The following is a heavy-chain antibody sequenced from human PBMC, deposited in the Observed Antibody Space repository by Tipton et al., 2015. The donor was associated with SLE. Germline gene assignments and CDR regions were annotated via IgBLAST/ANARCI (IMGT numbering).Heavy chain of an antibody. CDR3: ARDPLVRSPGAGGFFDL. CDR2: VFHSGTT. Sequence: TLSLTCTVSGYSIGSGFYWGWIRQPPGKGLEWIATVFHSGTTYYSPSLRSRLSVSIDTSKNQFSLKLTSVTAADTAVYYCARDPLVRSPGAGGFFDLWGHGTLATVSS. V-gene: IGHV4-38-2*02. CDR1: GYSIGSGFY. D-gene: IGHD3-16*02. J-gene: IGHJ4*01.